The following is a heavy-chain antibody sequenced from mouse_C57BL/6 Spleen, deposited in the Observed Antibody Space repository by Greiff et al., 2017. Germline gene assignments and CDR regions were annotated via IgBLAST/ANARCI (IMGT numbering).Heavy chain of an antibody. CDR2: IYPRSGNT. V-gene: IGHV1-81*01. Sequence: VKLVESGAELARPGASVKLSCKASGYTFTSYGISWVKQRTGQGLEWIGEIYPRSGNTYYNEKFKGKATLTADKSSSTAYMELRSLTSEDSAVYFCAREGTGTMAYWGQGTLVTVSA. D-gene: IGHD4-1*01. CDR3: AREGTGTMAY. CDR1: GYTFTSYG. J-gene: IGHJ3*01.